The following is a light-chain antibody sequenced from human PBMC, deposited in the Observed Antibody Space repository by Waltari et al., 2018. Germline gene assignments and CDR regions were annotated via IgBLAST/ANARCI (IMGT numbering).Light chain of an antibody. CDR3: QQYNNWPRT. J-gene: IGKJ1*01. Sequence: ELVMTQSPAPLSVSPGERATLPCRASPSVSNNLAWYQQKPGQAPRPLIYGATARATGIPARFSGGGSGTEFTLTISSLQSEDFAVYYCQQYNNWPRTFGQGTKVEIK. CDR2: GAT. V-gene: IGKV3-15*01. CDR1: PSVSNN.